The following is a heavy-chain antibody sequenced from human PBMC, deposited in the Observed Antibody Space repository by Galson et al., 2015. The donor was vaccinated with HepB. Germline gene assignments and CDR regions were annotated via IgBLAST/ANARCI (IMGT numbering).Heavy chain of an antibody. Sequence: SVKVSCKASGYTFTSYAMNWVRQAPGQGLEWMGWINTNTGNPTYAQGFTGRFVFSLDTSVSTAYLQISSLKAEDTAVYYCARDLMKRYCSGGSCYVLWGAFDIWGQGTMVTVSS. CDR2: INTNTGNP. J-gene: IGHJ3*02. V-gene: IGHV7-4-1*02. CDR1: GYTFTSYA. D-gene: IGHD2-15*01. CDR3: ARDLMKRYCSGGSCYVLWGAFDI.